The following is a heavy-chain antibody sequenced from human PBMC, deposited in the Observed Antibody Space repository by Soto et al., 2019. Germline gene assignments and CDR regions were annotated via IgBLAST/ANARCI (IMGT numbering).Heavy chain of an antibody. D-gene: IGHD3-10*01. CDR3: ARGNQYYYGSGSYYNNWFDP. CDR1: GGSFSGYY. Sequence: XETLSLTCAVYGGSFSGYYWSGIRQPPGKGLEWIGEINHSGSTNYNPSLKSRVTISVDTSKNQFSLKLSSVTAADTAVYYCARGNQYYYGSGSYYNNWFDPWGQGTLVTVS. J-gene: IGHJ5*02. CDR2: INHSGST. V-gene: IGHV4-34*01.